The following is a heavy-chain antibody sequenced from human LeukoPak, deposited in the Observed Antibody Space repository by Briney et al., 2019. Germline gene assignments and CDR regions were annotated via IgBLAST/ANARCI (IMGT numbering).Heavy chain of an antibody. CDR1: GFTFSSYG. Sequence: GGSLRLSCAASGFTFSSYGMHWVRQAPGKGLEWVAAISYDGSNKYYADSVKGRFTISRDNSKNTLYLQMNSLRAEDTAVYYCAKDLFCSGGSCYSYYYYYGMDVWGQGTTVTVSS. D-gene: IGHD2-15*01. J-gene: IGHJ6*02. CDR3: AKDLFCSGGSCYSYYYYYGMDV. CDR2: ISYDGSNK. V-gene: IGHV3-30*18.